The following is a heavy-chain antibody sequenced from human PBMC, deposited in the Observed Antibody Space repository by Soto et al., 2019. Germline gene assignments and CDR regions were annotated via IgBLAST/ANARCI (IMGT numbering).Heavy chain of an antibody. CDR2: IYYSGST. Sequence: PSETLSLTCTASGGSISSGGYYWSWIRQHPGKGLEWIGYIYYSGSTYYNSSLKSRVTISVDTSKNQFSLKLSSVTAADTAVYYGARVWDSSGPNFDYWGQGTLVTVSS. J-gene: IGHJ4*02. CDR1: GGSISSGGYY. V-gene: IGHV4-31*03. D-gene: IGHD3-22*01. CDR3: ARVWDSSGPNFDY.